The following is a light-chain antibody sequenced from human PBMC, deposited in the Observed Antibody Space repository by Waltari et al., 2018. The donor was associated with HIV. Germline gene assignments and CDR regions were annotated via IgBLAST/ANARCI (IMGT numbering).Light chain of an antibody. V-gene: IGLV1-47*01. Sequence: QSVLTQPPSASGTPGQGVTISCSGSSSNLGSFYVYWYQQRPGAATKLLFYRKIQRTSGVHDRFSGSKPGTSASLATSGLRYEDEADYYCAVWTDSLRSVVFGGGTKLSVL. CDR2: RKI. CDR1: SSNLGSFY. J-gene: IGLJ2*01. CDR3: AVWTDSLRSVV.